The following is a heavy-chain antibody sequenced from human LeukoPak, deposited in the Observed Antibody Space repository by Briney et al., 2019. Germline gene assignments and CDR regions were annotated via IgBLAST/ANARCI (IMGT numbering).Heavy chain of an antibody. CDR1: DYTFTDYY. CDR2: LNPRSGDT. Sequence: GASVKVSCKASDYTFTDYYVHWVRQAPGQGLEWMGWLNPRSGDTEYAQNFQGRVTMTRDPSISTAYMDLSSLTSDDTAVYYCARDLGSMATTFPPDGFDIWGQGTLVTVSS. CDR3: ARDLGSMATTFPPDGFDI. V-gene: IGHV1-2*02. D-gene: IGHD5-24*01. J-gene: IGHJ3*02.